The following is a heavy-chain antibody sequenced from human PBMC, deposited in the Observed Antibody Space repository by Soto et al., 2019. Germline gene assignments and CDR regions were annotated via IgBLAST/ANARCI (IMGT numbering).Heavy chain of an antibody. CDR3: AYFTSGCPT. CDR1: GITLSNYW. Sequence: EVQLVESGGGLVQPGGSLRLSCAASGITLSNYWVHWVRQAPGKGLVWVSRISSDGSSTSYADSVKGRFTISRDNAKNTLYLLMNSLRAEDTAVYYCAYFTSGCPTWGQGTLVTVSS. V-gene: IGHV3-74*01. J-gene: IGHJ4*02. D-gene: IGHD6-19*01. CDR2: ISSDGSST.